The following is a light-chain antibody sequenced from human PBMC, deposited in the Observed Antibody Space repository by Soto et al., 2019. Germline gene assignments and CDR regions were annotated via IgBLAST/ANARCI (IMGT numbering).Light chain of an antibody. CDR2: GAS. CDR1: QTVNNNY. V-gene: IGKV3-20*01. J-gene: IGKJ1*01. Sequence: EIVLTQPAGPLSVSPGDRVTLSCRASQTVNNNYLAWYQQKPGQAPRLLIYGASTPATGTPARFSGSGSGTHFTLTVSTLEPEDFAVYYCQQYGGSAPWTFGPGTKVDMK. CDR3: QQYGGSAPWT.